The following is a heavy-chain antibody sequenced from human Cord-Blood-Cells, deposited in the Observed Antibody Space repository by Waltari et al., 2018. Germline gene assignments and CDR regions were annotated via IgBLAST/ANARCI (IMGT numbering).Heavy chain of an antibody. Sequence: QVQLVQSGAEVKKPGASVKVSCKASGYTFTGYYMHWVRQAPGQGLEWMGWINPNRGGTNYAQKFQGWVTMTRDTSISTAYMELSRLRSDDTAVYYCARGDQLLLYFDYWGQGTLVTVSS. CDR1: GYTFTGYY. CDR2: INPNRGGT. V-gene: IGHV1-2*04. D-gene: IGHD2-2*01. J-gene: IGHJ4*02. CDR3: ARGDQLLLYFDY.